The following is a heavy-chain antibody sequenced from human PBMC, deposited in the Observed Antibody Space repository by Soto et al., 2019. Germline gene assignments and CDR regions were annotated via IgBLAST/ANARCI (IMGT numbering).Heavy chain of an antibody. J-gene: IGHJ4*02. Sequence: SETLSLTCTVSGGSISSYYWSWIRQPPGKGLEWIGYIFYSGSTNYNPSLKSRVTISVDTSMNQFSLKLSSVTAADTAVYYCARGGYIWGAYRYYFDYWGQGTLVTVSS. CDR3: ARGGYIWGAYRYYFDY. V-gene: IGHV4-59*01. CDR1: GGSISSYY. D-gene: IGHD3-16*02. CDR2: IFYSGST.